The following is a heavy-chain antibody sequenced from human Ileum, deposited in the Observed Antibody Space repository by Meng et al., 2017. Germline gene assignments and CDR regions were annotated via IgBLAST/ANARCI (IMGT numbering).Heavy chain of an antibody. D-gene: IGHD3-22*01. CDR1: CGSISGGHYF. V-gene: IGHV4-31*03. Sequence: VQRQGSGPGSVKPAQTLARTCTVCCGSISGGHYFWSWIRKHPEKGLEWIGYIYHSGVTYYSPSLKSRLTISVDTSKNQFSLKLSSVTAADTAIYYCARGVVTYYDSSTLTWFDPWGQGALVTVSS. J-gene: IGHJ5*02. CDR2: IYHSGVT. CDR3: ARGVVTYYDSSTLTWFDP.